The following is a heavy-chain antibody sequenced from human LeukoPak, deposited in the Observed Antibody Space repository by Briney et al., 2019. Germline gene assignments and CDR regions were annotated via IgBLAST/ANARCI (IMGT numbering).Heavy chain of an antibody. V-gene: IGHV4-59*08. J-gene: IGHJ4*02. CDR3: ARHRPQHGGTSFDY. CDR1: GDSISSRY. CDR2: IYYSGST. Sequence: SETLSLTCTVSGDSISSRYWSWIRQPPGKGLEWSGYIYYSGSTKYNPSLKSRVTISVDTSKNQFSLNLNSVTAADTAVYYCARHRPQHGGTSFDYWGQAPLVTVSS. D-gene: IGHD3-16*01.